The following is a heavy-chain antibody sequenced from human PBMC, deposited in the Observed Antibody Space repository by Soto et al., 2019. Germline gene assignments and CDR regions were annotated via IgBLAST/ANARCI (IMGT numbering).Heavy chain of an antibody. CDR3: AKDRWGDFGDLNLPGY. J-gene: IGHJ4*02. Sequence: QVLLVESGGGVVQPGRSLRISCAVSGFTFSSFGMHWVRQAPGKGLEWVAVISDDGGSKHYADSVKGRFTISRDNSNNTLSLQMDSMGPEDTAVYYCAKDRWGDFGDLNLPGYWGQGTLVTVSS. CDR2: ISDDGGSK. V-gene: IGHV3-30*18. D-gene: IGHD4-17*01. CDR1: GFTFSSFG.